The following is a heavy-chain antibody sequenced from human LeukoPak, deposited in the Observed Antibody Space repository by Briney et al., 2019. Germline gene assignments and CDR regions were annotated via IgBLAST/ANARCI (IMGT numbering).Heavy chain of an antibody. CDR1: GGSISSSSYY. CDR3: ARQVAVAGNYYFDY. Sequence: TSETLSLTCTVSGGSISSSSYYWGWIRQPPGKGLEWIGSIYYSGSTYYNPSLKSRVTISVDTSKNQFSLKLSSVTAADTAVYYCARQVAVAGNYYFDYWGQGTLVTVSS. CDR2: IYYSGST. D-gene: IGHD6-19*01. J-gene: IGHJ4*02. V-gene: IGHV4-39*01.